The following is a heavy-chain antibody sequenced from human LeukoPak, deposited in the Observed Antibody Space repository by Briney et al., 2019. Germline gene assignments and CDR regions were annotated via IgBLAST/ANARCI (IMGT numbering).Heavy chain of an antibody. Sequence: GGSLRLSCAASGFTFSSYAMSWVRQAPGKGLEWVSAISGSGGSTYYADSVKGRFTTSRDNSKNTLYLQMNSLRAEDTAVYYCAKVSGWLVYYYGMDVWGQGTTVTVSS. J-gene: IGHJ6*02. CDR3: AKVSGWLVYYYGMDV. CDR2: ISGSGGST. V-gene: IGHV3-23*01. CDR1: GFTFSSYA. D-gene: IGHD6-19*01.